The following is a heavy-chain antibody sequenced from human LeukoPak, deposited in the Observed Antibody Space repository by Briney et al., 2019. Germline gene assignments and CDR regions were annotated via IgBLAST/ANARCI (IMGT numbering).Heavy chain of an antibody. CDR1: GFTFSSYW. Sequence: GGSLRLSCAASGFTFSSYWMHWVRQAPGKGLVWVSRINSGGSSTSYADSVKGRFTISRDNAKNTLYLQMNSLRAEDTAVYYCARPHSSGPYFDYWGQGTLVTVSS. CDR2: INSGGSST. V-gene: IGHV3-74*01. D-gene: IGHD6-19*01. J-gene: IGHJ4*02. CDR3: ARPHSSGPYFDY.